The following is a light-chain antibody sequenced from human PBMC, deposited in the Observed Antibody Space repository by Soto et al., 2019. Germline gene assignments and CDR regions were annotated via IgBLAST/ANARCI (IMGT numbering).Light chain of an antibody. Sequence: QSALTQPASVSGSPGESITISCTGTSSDVGSYNLVSWYQQHPGKAPKLMIYEATKRPSGVSNRFSGSKSGNTASLTISGLQAEDEAHYHCCSYAGSSTLVFGGGTKLTVL. CDR3: CSYAGSSTLV. CDR2: EAT. CDR1: SSDVGSYNL. J-gene: IGLJ2*01. V-gene: IGLV2-23*01.